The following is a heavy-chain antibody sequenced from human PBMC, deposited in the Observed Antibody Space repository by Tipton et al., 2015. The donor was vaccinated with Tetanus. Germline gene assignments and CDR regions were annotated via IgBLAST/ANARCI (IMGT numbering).Heavy chain of an antibody. V-gene: IGHV4-59*08. D-gene: IGHD3-16*01. Sequence: TLSLTCTLSGGSISSYYWSWVRQPPGKGLEWLGYVFYSGSTDLNPSLKSRVTISVDTSKNQFSLKLSSVTAADTAVYYCARHGGRLAYYYYGMDVWGQGTTVTVSS. CDR1: GGSISSYY. CDR2: VFYSGST. J-gene: IGHJ6*02. CDR3: ARHGGRLAYYYYGMDV.